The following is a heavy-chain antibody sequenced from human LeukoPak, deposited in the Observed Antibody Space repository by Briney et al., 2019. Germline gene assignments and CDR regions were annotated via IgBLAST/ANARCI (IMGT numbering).Heavy chain of an antibody. CDR1: GFTFSSYA. CDR3: ANLYGSGSYLVY. J-gene: IGHJ4*02. V-gene: IGHV3-23*01. Sequence: GGSLRLSCAASGFTFSSYATSWVRQAPGKGLEWVSAISGSGGSTYYADSVKGRFTISRDNSKNTLYLQTNSLRAEDTAVYYCANLYGSGSYLVYWGQGTLVTVSS. D-gene: IGHD3-10*01. CDR2: ISGSGGST.